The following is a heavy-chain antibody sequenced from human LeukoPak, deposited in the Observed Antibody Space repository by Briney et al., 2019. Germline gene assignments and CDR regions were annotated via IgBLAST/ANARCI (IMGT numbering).Heavy chain of an antibody. J-gene: IGHJ4*02. V-gene: IGHV4-61*02. D-gene: IGHD6-6*01. CDR1: GGSISSGSYY. CDR2: IYTSEST. Sequence: SSQTLSLTCTVSGGSISSGSYYWSWIRQPAGKGLEWIGRIYTSESTKYNPSLKSRVTMSVDTSKNQFSLKLSSVTAADTAVYYCARDLSSSGFDFWGQGTLVTVSS. CDR3: ARDLSSSGFDF.